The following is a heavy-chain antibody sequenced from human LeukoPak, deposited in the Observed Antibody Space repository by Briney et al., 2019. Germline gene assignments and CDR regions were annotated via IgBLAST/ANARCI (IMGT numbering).Heavy chain of an antibody. CDR1: GYRFTNYW. V-gene: IGHV5-51*01. Sequence: GESLKISCKGSGYRFTNYWIGWVRQMPGKGLEWMGIIDPGDSDTRYSPSFQGQVTISADKSISTAYLQWSSLKASDSAMYYCARRIAGGTFDNWGQGTLVTVSS. CDR3: ARRIAGGTFDN. J-gene: IGHJ4*02. CDR2: IDPGDSDT. D-gene: IGHD6-13*01.